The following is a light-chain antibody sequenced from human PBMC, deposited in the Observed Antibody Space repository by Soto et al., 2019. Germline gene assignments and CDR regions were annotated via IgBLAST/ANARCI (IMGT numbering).Light chain of an antibody. V-gene: IGKV3-15*01. J-gene: IGKJ1*01. CDR1: QSVSSN. CDR3: QLYNNWPLWT. Sequence: EIVMTQSPATLSVSPGERATLSCRASQSVSSNLAWYQQKPGQAPRLLIYGASTRATGIPARFSGSGSGTEFTLTISSLQSEDFAVYYCQLYNNWPLWTFGQGTKVDIK. CDR2: GAS.